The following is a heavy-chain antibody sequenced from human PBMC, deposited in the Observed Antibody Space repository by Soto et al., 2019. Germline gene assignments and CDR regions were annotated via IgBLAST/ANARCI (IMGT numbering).Heavy chain of an antibody. D-gene: IGHD3-10*01. J-gene: IGHJ5*02. CDR3: ATDSAGRGPFDP. CDR2: TYHTGST. CDR1: GGSFGTNF. V-gene: IGHV4-59*13. Sequence: SETLSLTCTISGGSFGTNFWSWIRQAPGKGLEWIGYTYHTGSTKYNPSLKSRATISVDTSKNQFSLTLNSAAAADTAVYYCATDSAGRGPFDPWGQGILVTVSS.